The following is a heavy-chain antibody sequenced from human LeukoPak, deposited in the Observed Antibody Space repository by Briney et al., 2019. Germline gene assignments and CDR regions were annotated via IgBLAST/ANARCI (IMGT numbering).Heavy chain of an antibody. D-gene: IGHD3-10*01. V-gene: IGHV1-2*02. Sequence: ASVKVSCKASGYTFTGYYMHWVRQAPGQGLEWMGWINPNSGGTNYAQKFQGRVTMTRDTSISTAYMELSSLRSEDTAVYYCAREVYYYGSGKALGFDYWGQGTLVTVSS. J-gene: IGHJ4*02. CDR3: AREVYYYGSGKALGFDY. CDR1: GYTFTGYY. CDR2: INPNSGGT.